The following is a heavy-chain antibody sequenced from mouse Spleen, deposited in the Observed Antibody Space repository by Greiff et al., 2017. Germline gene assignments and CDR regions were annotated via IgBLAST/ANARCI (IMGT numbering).Heavy chain of an antibody. CDR1: GFTFSSYG. D-gene: IGHD4-1*01. Sequence: EVKLMESGGDLVKPGGSLKLSCAASGFTFSSYGMSWVRQTPDKRLEWVATISSGGSYTYYPDSVKGRFTISRDNAKNTLYLQMSSLKSEDTAMYYCARRGDWDDYFDYWGQGTTLTGSS. V-gene: IGHV5-6*02. J-gene: IGHJ2*01. CDR3: ARRGDWDDYFDY. CDR2: ISSGGSYT.